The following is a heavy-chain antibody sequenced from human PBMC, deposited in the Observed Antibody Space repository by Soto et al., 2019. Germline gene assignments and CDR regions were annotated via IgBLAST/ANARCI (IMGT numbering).Heavy chain of an antibody. CDR2: IYWDDDK. Sequence: QITLKESGPTLVKPTQTLTLTCTFSGFSLSTSGVGVGWIRQPPGKALEWLALIYWDDDKLYSPSLKSSLTITKYTSQNHVVLTMTSLHPVDTATYYCAPNNYDILPGYYRSGWFDPWGQGTPVTVSS. J-gene: IGHJ5*02. CDR3: APNNYDILPGYYRSGWFDP. CDR1: GFSLSTSGVG. D-gene: IGHD3-9*01. V-gene: IGHV2-5*02.